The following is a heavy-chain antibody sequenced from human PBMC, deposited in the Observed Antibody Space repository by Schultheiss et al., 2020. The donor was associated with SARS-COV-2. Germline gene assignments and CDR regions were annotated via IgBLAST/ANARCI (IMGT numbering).Heavy chain of an antibody. CDR2: IWYDGSNK. V-gene: IGHV3-33*08. J-gene: IGHJ4*02. D-gene: IGHD1-7*01. CDR1: GFTFSDYY. CDR3: ARAGQNWNYVGCLDY. Sequence: GESLKISCAASGFTFSDYYMNWVRQAPGKGLEWVAVIWYDGSNKYYADSVKGRFTISRDNSKNTLYLQMNSLRAEDTAVYYCARAGQNWNYVGCLDYWGQGTLVTVSS.